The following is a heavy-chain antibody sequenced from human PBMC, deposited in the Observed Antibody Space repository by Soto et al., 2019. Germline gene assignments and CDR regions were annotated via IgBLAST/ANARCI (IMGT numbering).Heavy chain of an antibody. D-gene: IGHD3-10*01. CDR3: TRGPRPISTGTGAY. Sequence: SLRLSCAASGFIFKMYWMHWVRQSPGKGLVWISRIYNDGTYSDYADSVRGRFTISRDNVNDTLYLQMNNLRAEDSGLYYCTRGPRPISTGTGAYWGQGTQITVSS. V-gene: IGHV3-74*01. J-gene: IGHJ4*02. CDR1: GFIFKMYW. CDR2: IYNDGTYS.